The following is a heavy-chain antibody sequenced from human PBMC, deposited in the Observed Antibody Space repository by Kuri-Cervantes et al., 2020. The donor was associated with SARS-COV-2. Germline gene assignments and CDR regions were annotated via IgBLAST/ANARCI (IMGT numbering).Heavy chain of an antibody. CDR3: ASGYSSGSHYYYYYMDV. J-gene: IGHJ6*03. CDR1: GYAFTNYF. D-gene: IGHD6-19*01. CDR2: IDPSGGST. V-gene: IGHV1-46*01. Sequence: ASVKVSCKASGYAFTNYFMHWVRQAPGQGLEWMGIIDPSGGSTNYAQKFQGRVTITTDESTSTAYMELSSLRSEDTAEYYCASGYSSGSHYYYYYMDVWGKGTTVTVSS.